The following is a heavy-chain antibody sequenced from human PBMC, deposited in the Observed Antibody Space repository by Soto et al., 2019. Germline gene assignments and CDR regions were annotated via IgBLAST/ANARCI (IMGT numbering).Heavy chain of an antibody. CDR3: ARAGYCSGGSCYSVWFDP. CDR2: INPNSGGT. D-gene: IGHD2-15*01. V-gene: IGHV1-2*02. CDR1: GYTFTGYY. J-gene: IGHJ5*02. Sequence: SCKASGYTFTGYYMHWVRQAPGQGLEWMGWINPNSGGTNYAQKFQGRVTMTRDTSISTAYMELSRLRSDDTAVYYCARAGYCSGGSCYSVWFDPWGQGTLVTVSS.